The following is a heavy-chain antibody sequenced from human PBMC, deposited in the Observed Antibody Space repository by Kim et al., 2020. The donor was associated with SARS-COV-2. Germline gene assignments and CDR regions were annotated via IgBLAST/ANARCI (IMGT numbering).Heavy chain of an antibody. Sequence: SQTLSLTCAISGDSVSSNNAAWNWIRQSPSRGLEWLGRTYYRSKWYNDYVVSVKSRITINPDTSKNQLSLQLDSVTPEDTAVYYCARRFGGTGSAFDVCGQSTMVIVPS. CDR2: TYYRSKWYN. CDR3: ARRFGGTGSAFDV. J-gene: IGHJ3*01. CDR1: GDSVSSNNAA. V-gene: IGHV6-1*01. D-gene: IGHD3-10*01.